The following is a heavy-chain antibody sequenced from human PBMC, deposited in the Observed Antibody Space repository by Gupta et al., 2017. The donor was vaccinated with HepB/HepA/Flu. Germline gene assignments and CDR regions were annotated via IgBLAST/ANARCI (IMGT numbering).Heavy chain of an antibody. CDR1: GGSISSSSYY. D-gene: IGHD3-3*01. V-gene: IGHV4-39*01. Sequence: QLQLQESGPGLVKPSETLSLTCTVSGGSISSSSYYWGWIRQPPGKGLEWIGSIYYSGSTYYNPSLKSRVTISVDTSKNQFSRKLSSVTAADTAVYYCARHRENYDFFLVFDPWGQGTLVTVSS. CDR3: ARHRENYDFFLVFDP. J-gene: IGHJ5*02. CDR2: IYYSGST.